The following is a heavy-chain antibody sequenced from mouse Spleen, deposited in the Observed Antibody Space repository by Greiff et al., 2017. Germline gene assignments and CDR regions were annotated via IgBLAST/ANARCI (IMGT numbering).Heavy chain of an antibody. V-gene: IGHV5-9*04. J-gene: IGHJ3*01. CDR1: GFTFSSYA. CDR2: ISSGGGNT. D-gene: IGHD1-1*01. CDR3: ARPLYYGSTFAY. Sequence: EVRLVESGGGLVKRGGSLKLSCAASGFTFSSYAMSWVRQTPEKRLEWVATISSGGGNTYYPDSVKGRFTISRDNAKNTLYLQMSSLKSEDTAMYYCARPLYYGSTFAYWGQGTLVTVSA.